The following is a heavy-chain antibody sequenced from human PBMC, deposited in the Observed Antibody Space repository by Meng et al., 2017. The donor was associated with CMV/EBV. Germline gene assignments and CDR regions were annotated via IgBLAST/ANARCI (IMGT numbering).Heavy chain of an antibody. D-gene: IGHD2-2*01. Sequence: VYGGSFSGYYWSWIRQPPGKGLEWIGEINHSGSTNYNPPLKSRVTISVDTSKNQFSLKLSSVTAADTAVYYCATRLVPATEYNWFDPWGQGTLVTVSS. CDR2: INHSGST. V-gene: IGHV4-34*01. J-gene: IGHJ5*02. CDR1: GGSFSGYY. CDR3: ATRLVPATEYNWFDP.